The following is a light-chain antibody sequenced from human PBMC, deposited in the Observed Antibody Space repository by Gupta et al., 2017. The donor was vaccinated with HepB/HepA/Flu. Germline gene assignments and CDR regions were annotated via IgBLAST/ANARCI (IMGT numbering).Light chain of an antibody. CDR1: QSVSDN. CDR3: QQYINWPLA. Sequence: EIVMTQSLPTLSVSPGERVTLSCRASQSVSDNLAWYQQKAGQAPRLLFYRASTRATDLPARFSGSGSGTEFTLTISMLQSEDFAVYYCQQYINWPLAFGHGTKVDIK. CDR2: RAS. J-gene: IGKJ3*01. V-gene: IGKV3-15*01.